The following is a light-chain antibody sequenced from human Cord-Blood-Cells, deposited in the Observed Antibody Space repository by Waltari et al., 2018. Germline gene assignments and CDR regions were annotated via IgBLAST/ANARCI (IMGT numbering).Light chain of an antibody. V-gene: IGKV4-1*01. CDR2: WAS. Sequence: DIVMTQSPHSLAVSLGERDTITCKSSQSVLYSSNNKNYLAWYQQKPGQPPKLHLYWASTRESGVPDRFSGSGSGTDFTLTISSLQAVDVAVYDCQQYYSTPYTFGQGTKLEIK. CDR1: QSVLYSSNNKNY. J-gene: IGKJ2*01. CDR3: QQYYSTPYT.